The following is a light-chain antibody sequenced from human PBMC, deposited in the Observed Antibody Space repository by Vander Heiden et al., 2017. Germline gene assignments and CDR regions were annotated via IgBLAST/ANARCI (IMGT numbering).Light chain of an antibody. CDR3: QQLNSYPPT. Sequence: DIQLTQSPSFLSASVGDRVTITCRASQGISSYLAWYQQKPGKAPKLLIYAASTLQSGVPSSFSGSGSGTEFTLTISSLQPEDFATYYCQQLNSYPPTFGAGTKVEIK. V-gene: IGKV1-9*01. CDR2: AAS. J-gene: IGKJ4*01. CDR1: QGISSY.